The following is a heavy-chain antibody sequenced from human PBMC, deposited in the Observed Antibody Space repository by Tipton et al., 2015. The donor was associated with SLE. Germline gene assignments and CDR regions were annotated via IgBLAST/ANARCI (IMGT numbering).Heavy chain of an antibody. CDR3: ARDLNWMVHFEEAFDI. CDR1: GGSITTNY. J-gene: IGHJ3*02. CDR2: MYNSGST. Sequence: TLSLTCTVSGGSITTNYWSWIRQPAGKGLEWIGRMYNSGSTFYNPSLKSRVTMSLDMSKNQLSLKLYSVTAADTAVYYCARDLNWMVHFEEAFDIWGQGTMVTVSS. V-gene: IGHV4-4*07. D-gene: IGHD3-10*01.